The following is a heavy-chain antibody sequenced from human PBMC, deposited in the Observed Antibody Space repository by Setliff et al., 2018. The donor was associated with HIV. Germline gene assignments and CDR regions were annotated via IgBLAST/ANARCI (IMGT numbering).Heavy chain of an antibody. CDR3: ARDWEARADYYDTSGQAQYFQH. D-gene: IGHD3-22*01. J-gene: IGHJ1*01. CDR2: INPSGGTT. CDR1: GYSFTSYY. Sequence: ASVKVSCKASGYSFTSYYVHWVRQAPGQGLEWMGIINPSGGTTSYAQKFQGRVTMTRDTSTSTVYMELSSLRSEDTDVYYCARDWEARADYYDTSGQAQYFQHWGQGTLVTVSS. V-gene: IGHV1-46*01.